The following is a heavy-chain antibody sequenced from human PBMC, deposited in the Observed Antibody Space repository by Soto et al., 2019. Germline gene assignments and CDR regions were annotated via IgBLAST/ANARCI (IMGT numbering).Heavy chain of an antibody. CDR2: IIPLFGTA. CDR1: GGTFSTYT. D-gene: IGHD3-22*01. CDR3: ARSQDSSGYWNNCFDP. Sequence: SVEVSCKASGGTFSTYTMTWVRQAPGQGLEWMGGIIPLFGTANYAQKFQGRVTITADESTSTVYMELSSLRSEDTAVYYCARSQDSSGYWNNCFDPWGQGILVTVSS. J-gene: IGHJ5*02. V-gene: IGHV1-69*13.